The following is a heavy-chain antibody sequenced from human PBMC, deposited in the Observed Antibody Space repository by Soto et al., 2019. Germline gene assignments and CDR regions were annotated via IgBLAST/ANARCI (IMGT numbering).Heavy chain of an antibody. D-gene: IGHD1-1*01. Sequence: EVQLLESGGGLVQPGGSLRLSCAASGFTFSSYAMNWVRQAPGKGLEWGSVISGSGGSTYYADSVKGRFTISRDNSKNTLDLQMNSLRAEDTAVYYCAKRATGTYFDYWGQGTLVTVSS. J-gene: IGHJ4*02. CDR2: ISGSGGST. CDR3: AKRATGTYFDY. V-gene: IGHV3-23*01. CDR1: GFTFSSYA.